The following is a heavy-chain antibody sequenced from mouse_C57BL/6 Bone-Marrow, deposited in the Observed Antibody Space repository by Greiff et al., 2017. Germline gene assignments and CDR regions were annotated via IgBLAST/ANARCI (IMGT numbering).Heavy chain of an antibody. D-gene: IGHD3-2*02. J-gene: IGHJ3*01. CDR3: ASTAQEGFAY. V-gene: IGHV1-81*01. Sequence: QVHVKQSGAELARPGASVKLSCKASGYTFTSYGISWVKQRTGQGLEWIGEIYPRSGNTYYNEKFKGKATLTADKSSSTAYMELRSLTSEDSAVYFCASTAQEGFAYWGQGTLVNVSA. CDR2: IYPRSGNT. CDR1: GYTFTSYG.